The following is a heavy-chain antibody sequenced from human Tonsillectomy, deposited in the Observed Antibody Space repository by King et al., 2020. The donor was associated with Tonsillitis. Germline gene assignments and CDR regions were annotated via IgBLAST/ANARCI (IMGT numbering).Heavy chain of an antibody. Sequence: QLVQSGGGLVQPGGSLRLSCAASGFTFGTYWMNWVRQAPGKGLEWVANIRKDGSETAYVDSVMGRFTISRDNAKNSLYLQMNSLRGEDSAVYYCVAGSGGLFDFWGQGTVVTVSS. CDR1: GFTFGTYW. D-gene: IGHD6-19*01. V-gene: IGHV3-7*01. CDR2: IRKDGSET. J-gene: IGHJ4*02. CDR3: VAGSGGLFDF.